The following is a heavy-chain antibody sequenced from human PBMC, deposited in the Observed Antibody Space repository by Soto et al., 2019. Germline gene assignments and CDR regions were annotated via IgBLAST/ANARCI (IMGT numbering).Heavy chain of an antibody. CDR3: ARDGRSIYCSGRSCYKSWFDP. D-gene: IGHD2-15*01. CDR2: ISAYNGNT. V-gene: IGHV1-18*01. Sequence: ASVKVSCKASGYTFTSYGISWVRQAPGQGLEWMGWISAYNGNTNYAQKLQGRVTMTTDTSTSTAYMELRSLRSDDTAVYYCARDGRSIYCSGRSCYKSWFDPCGEGTLVTVCS. J-gene: IGHJ5*02. CDR1: GYTFTSYG.